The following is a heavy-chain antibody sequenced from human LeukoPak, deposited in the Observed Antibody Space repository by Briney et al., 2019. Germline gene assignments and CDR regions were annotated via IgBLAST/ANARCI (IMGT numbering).Heavy chain of an antibody. CDR2: LYTSGST. J-gene: IGHJ4*03. V-gene: IGHV4-4*07. D-gene: IGHD5-12*01. CDR1: GGSINSYY. CDR3: ARYFSGYDNYFDY. Sequence: SETESLTCTVSGGSINSYYWSWTRQPAGKGLEWIGRLYTSGSTNYNPSLKCRVTMSVDTSKNQFSLKLSSVTAADTAVYYCARYFSGYDNYFDYWGQGTMVTVSS.